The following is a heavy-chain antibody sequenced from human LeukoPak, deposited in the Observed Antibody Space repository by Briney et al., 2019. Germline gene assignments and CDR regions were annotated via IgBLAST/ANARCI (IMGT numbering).Heavy chain of an antibody. CDR2: INPDGSQK. V-gene: IGHV3-7*01. CDR1: GNSGFTFSSRW. D-gene: IGHD3-9*01. Sequence: GGSLRLSCAASGNSGFTFSSRWTSWVRQAPGKGLEWVANINPDGSQKHYVDSVKGRFTISRENAKNSLYLQMNSLRAEDTAVYFCARGTILTGYYTGGFDYWGQGTLVTVSS. CDR3: ARGTILTGYYTGGFDY. J-gene: IGHJ4*02.